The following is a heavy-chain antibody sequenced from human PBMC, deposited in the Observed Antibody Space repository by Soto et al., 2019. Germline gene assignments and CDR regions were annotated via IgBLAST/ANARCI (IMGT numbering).Heavy chain of an antibody. J-gene: IGHJ5*02. V-gene: IGHV4-39*01. CDR3: ARLGRSYSSGWYDD. CDR2: IYYSGST. D-gene: IGHD6-19*01. CDR1: GGSISSSSYY. Sequence: SETLSLTCTFSGGSISSSSYYWGWIRQPPGKGLEWIGSIYYSGSTYYNPSLKSRVTISVDTSKNQFSLKLSSVTAADTAVYYCARLGRSYSSGWYDDWGQGTLDSVSS.